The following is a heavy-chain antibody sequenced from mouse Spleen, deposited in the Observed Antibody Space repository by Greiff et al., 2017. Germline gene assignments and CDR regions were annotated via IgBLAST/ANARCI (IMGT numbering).Heavy chain of an antibody. Sequence: QVQLQQSGPGLVQPSQSLSITCTVSGFSLTSYGVHWVRQSPGKGLEWLGVIWSGGSTDYNAAFISRLSISKDNSKSQVFFKMNSLQTDDTAIYYCVRGRGILYYYAMDYWGQGTSVTVSS. D-gene: IGHD6-5*01. CDR2: IWSGGST. CDR1: GFSLTSYG. CDR3: VRGRGILYYYAMDY. V-gene: IGHV2-2*01. J-gene: IGHJ4*01.